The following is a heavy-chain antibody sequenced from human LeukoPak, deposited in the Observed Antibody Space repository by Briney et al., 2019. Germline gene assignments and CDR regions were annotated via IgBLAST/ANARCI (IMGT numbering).Heavy chain of an antibody. CDR1: GFTFSSYG. D-gene: IGHD6-13*01. Sequence: GGSLRLSCAASGFTFSSYGMPWVRQAPGKGLEWVAVIWYDGSNKYYADSVKGRFTISRDNSKNTLYLQMNSLRAEDTAVYYCARGAAAAGFDYWGQGTLVTVSS. CDR2: IWYDGSNK. V-gene: IGHV3-33*01. J-gene: IGHJ4*02. CDR3: ARGAAAAGFDY.